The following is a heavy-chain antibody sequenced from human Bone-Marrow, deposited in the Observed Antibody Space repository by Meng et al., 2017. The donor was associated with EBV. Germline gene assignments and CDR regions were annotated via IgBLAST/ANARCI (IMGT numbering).Heavy chain of an antibody. CDR1: GFTFSSYN. CDR2: ISSTATYI. D-gene: IGHD3-10*01. Sequence: EVQLVESGGGLVKPGGSLRLSCAASGFTFSSYNMNWVRQAPGKGLEWVSSISSTATYIYYADSMKGRFTISRDDAKNSLYLQMNSLRGEDTAVYYCVRGYYGSGSPPGGYWGQGTLVTVSS. V-gene: IGHV3-21*01. CDR3: VRGYYGSGSPPGGY. J-gene: IGHJ4*02.